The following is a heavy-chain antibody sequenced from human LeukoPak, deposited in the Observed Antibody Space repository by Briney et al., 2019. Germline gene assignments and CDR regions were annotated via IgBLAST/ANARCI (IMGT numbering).Heavy chain of an antibody. CDR2: INHSGST. J-gene: IGHJ1*01. V-gene: IGHV4-34*01. Sequence: LRLSCAASGFTFSDYYMSWIRQAPGKGLEWIGEINHSGSTNYNPSLKSRVTISVDTSKNQFSLKLSSVTAADTAVYYCARAGYYYGSGSCYRGPWIFQHWGQGTLVTVSS. D-gene: IGHD3-10*01. CDR1: GFTFSDYY. CDR3: ARAGYYYGSGSCYRGPWIFQH.